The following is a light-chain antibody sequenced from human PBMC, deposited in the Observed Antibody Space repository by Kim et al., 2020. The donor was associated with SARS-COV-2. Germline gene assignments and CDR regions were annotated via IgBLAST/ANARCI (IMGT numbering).Light chain of an antibody. Sequence: DIQMTQSPSTLSASVGDRVTITCRASQYISTWLAWYQQKAGKAPKVLISDASSLRSGVPSRFSGSGSGTEFTLTISSLQPDDFATYYCQHYNNLFGQGTKLEIK. CDR3: QHYNNL. V-gene: IGKV1-5*01. CDR1: QYISTW. J-gene: IGKJ2*01. CDR2: DAS.